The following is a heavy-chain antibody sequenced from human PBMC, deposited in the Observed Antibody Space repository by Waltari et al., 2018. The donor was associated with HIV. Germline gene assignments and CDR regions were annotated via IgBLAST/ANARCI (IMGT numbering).Heavy chain of an antibody. CDR3: ARSLAVAGTRGFGMDV. CDR1: GFTFSSYS. Sequence: VQLVESGGGLVKPGGSLRLSCAASGFTFSSYSMNWVRQAPGKGLEWGSYISSGSNCRYYVDSVKGRFTISRDNAKNSLYLQMNSLRAEDTALYYCARSLAVAGTRGFGMDVWGQGTTVTVSS. V-gene: IGHV3-21*01. D-gene: IGHD6-19*01. J-gene: IGHJ6*02. CDR2: ISSGSNCR.